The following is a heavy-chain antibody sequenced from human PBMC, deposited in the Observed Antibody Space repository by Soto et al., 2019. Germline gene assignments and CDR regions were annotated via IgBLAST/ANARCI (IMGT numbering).Heavy chain of an antibody. CDR2: ISATDTTT. Sequence: PWGSLRLSCAASEFSFSSGGQNWVRHAPGKGQEWDSAISATDTTTYYEGSVNGRSTIYIDNSNRNVFLQVDRTSPEDTAVYYCATSRSAFDCWGQGTRVTVSS. CDR1: EFSFSSGG. D-gene: IGHD1-26*01. V-gene: IGHV3-23*01. J-gene: IGHJ4*02. CDR3: ATSRSAFDC.